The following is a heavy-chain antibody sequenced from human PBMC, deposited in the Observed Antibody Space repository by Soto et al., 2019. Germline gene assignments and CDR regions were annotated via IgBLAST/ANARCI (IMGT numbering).Heavy chain of an antibody. J-gene: IGHJ1*01. CDR3: SRDRCSSTSCYPEH. D-gene: IGHD2-2*01. CDR1: GYHFSRYY. V-gene: IGHV1-46*03. Sequence: ASVKVSCKTSGYHFSRYYVHWVRQAPGKGLEWMGVINPTGGRATYAQNFQGRVTMTSDTATATVYLEVTGLKSEDTAVYSCSRDRCSSTSCYPEHWGQGTLVTVS. CDR2: INPTGGRA.